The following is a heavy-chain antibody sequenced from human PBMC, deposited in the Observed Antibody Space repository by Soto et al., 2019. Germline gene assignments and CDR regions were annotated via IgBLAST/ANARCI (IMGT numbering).Heavy chain of an antibody. CDR2: INDRESA. J-gene: IGHJ4*02. CDR1: GESISSGGYY. V-gene: IGHV4-31*03. D-gene: IGHD6-6*01. Sequence: QVQLQESGPGLVKPSQTLSLTCSVSGESISSGGYYWSWIRHHPGKGLEWIGYINDRESAYYNPSLKSRVTIPMDTSKNQFDTTLTSVTAADTAVYYRERASSSSSAPHYCGQGTLATVSS. CDR3: ERASSSSSAPHY.